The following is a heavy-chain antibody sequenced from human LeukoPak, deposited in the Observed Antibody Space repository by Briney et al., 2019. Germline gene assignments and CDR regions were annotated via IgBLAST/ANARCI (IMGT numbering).Heavy chain of an antibody. V-gene: IGHV3-30*03. Sequence: GGPLRLSCVASGFTFSSYGMHWVRQAPGKGLEWVALISYAGSNKYYADSVKGRFTISRDNSKNTLYLQMNSLRAEDTAVYYCVGGTYYFDYWGQGTLVTVSS. CDR1: GFTFSSYG. D-gene: IGHD2-2*01. CDR3: VGGTYYFDY. J-gene: IGHJ4*02. CDR2: ISYAGSNK.